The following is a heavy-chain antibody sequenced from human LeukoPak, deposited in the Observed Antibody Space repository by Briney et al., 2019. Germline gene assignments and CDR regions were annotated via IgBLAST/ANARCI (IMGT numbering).Heavy chain of an antibody. CDR2: ISAYNGNT. Sequence: GASVKVSCKASGYTFTSYGISWVRQAPGQGLEWMGWISAYNGNTNYAQKLQGRVTMTTDTSTSTAYMELRSLRSDDTAVYYCARDSRYYDSSGYYETVNWFDPWGQGTLVTVSS. CDR3: ARDSRYYDSSGYYETVNWFDP. CDR1: GYTFTSYG. J-gene: IGHJ5*02. V-gene: IGHV1-18*01. D-gene: IGHD3-22*01.